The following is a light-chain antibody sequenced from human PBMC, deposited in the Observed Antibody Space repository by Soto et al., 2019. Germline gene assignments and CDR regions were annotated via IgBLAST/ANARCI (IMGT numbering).Light chain of an antibody. CDR1: ESVTSS. Sequence: IVMTQSPATLSVSPGDRATLSCRASESVTSSLAWYQQKPGQPPRLLIYAASTRATDVPARFSGSGSGTEFTLTISSLQSEDFAVYYCQQYHNWPAFGQGTKVDIK. J-gene: IGKJ1*01. CDR2: AAS. CDR3: QQYHNWPA. V-gene: IGKV3-15*01.